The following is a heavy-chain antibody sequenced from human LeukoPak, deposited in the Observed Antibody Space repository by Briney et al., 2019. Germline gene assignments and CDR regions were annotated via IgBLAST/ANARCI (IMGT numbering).Heavy chain of an antibody. J-gene: IGHJ4*02. Sequence: PGGSLRLSCAASGFTLSTYTMTWVRQVPGKGLELVSVISGSGATTYYAESAKGRFTISRDNSKNTVYLQMNSLRAEDTAVYYCAKRHGISGTTTRAADYWGQGTLVTVSS. V-gene: IGHV3-23*01. CDR2: ISGSGATT. D-gene: IGHD1-7*01. CDR3: AKRHGISGTTTRAADY. CDR1: GFTLSTYT.